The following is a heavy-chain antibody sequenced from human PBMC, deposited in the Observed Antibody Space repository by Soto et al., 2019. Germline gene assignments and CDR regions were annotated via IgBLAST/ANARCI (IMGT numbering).Heavy chain of an antibody. CDR1: GYTFTSYD. CDR2: MKTNSGNT. J-gene: IGHJ5*02. Sequence: QVQLVQSGAEVKKPGASVKVSCKASGYTFTSYDINWVRQTTGQGVEWMGWMKTNSGNTGYAQKFQGRDTLTRNTSISTAYMELGSLRSEDTGVYYCARGLRVVVAATTGYWFDPWGQGTLVTVSS. V-gene: IGHV1-8*01. D-gene: IGHD2-15*01. CDR3: ARGLRVVVAATTGYWFDP.